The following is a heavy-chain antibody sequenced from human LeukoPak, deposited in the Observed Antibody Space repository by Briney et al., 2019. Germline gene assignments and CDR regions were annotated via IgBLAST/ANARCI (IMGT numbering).Heavy chain of an antibody. D-gene: IGHD6-19*01. V-gene: IGHV4-59*01. CDR3: ARLPDVSGWPFDY. J-gene: IGHJ4*02. CDR1: DDSISRDF. CDR2: IRYSGRT. Sequence: SETLSLTCTASDDSISRDFWTWTRQPPGKGLEWIGYIRYSGRTEYNPSLKSRVTISIQTSKNQFSLKLTSVTAADTTIYYCARLPDVSGWPFDYWGQGILVTVSS.